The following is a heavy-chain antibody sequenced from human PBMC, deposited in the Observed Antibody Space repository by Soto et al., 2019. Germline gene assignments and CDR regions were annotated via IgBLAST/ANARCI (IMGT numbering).Heavy chain of an antibody. CDR2: IIPIFGTA. Sequence: GASVKVSCKAPGGTFSSYAISWVRQAPGQGLEWMGGIIPIFGTANYAQKFQGRVTITADESTSTAYMELSSLRSEDTAVYYCARDRGSNYFYYYYGMDVWGQGTTVTVSS. V-gene: IGHV1-69*13. D-gene: IGHD4-4*01. J-gene: IGHJ6*02. CDR1: GGTFSSYA. CDR3: ARDRGSNYFYYYYGMDV.